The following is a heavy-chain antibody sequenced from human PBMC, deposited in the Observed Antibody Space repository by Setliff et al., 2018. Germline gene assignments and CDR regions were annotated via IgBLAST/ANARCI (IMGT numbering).Heavy chain of an antibody. CDR1: GYSISSGHL. Sequence: SETLSLTCGVSGYSISSGHLWGWIRQPPGKGLEWLGNIFHSGSTYYNPTLNSRVTMSVDTSKNQFSLKLTSVTAADTAVYYCRVWVTMIEVDSWAQGTPVTVSS. D-gene: IGHD3-22*01. CDR2: IFHSGST. J-gene: IGHJ4*02. V-gene: IGHV4-38-2*01. CDR3: RVWVTMIEVDS.